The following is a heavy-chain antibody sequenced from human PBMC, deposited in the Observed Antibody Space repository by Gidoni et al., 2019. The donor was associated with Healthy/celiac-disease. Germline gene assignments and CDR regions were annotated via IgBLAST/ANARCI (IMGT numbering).Heavy chain of an antibody. CDR1: GYTFTSYG. CDR2: ISAYNGKT. CDR3: ARGDSGWSFDY. V-gene: IGHV1-18*01. D-gene: IGHD6-19*01. Sequence: QVQLVQSGAEVKTPGASVKVSCKASGYTFTSYGISWVRQAPGKVLECMGLISAYNGKTNYAQKLQGRVTMTTDTSTSTAYMELRSLRADDTAVYYCARGDSGWSFDYCGQGTLVTVSS. J-gene: IGHJ4*02.